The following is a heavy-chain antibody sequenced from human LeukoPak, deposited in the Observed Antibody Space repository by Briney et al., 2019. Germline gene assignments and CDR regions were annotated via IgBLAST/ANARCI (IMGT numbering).Heavy chain of an antibody. CDR2: IASSGSYT. CDR3: ARFETAVTPNPFDI. V-gene: IGHV3-21*01. D-gene: IGHD4-17*01. CDR1: GFTFRSYS. Sequence: GGSLGLSCAASGFTFRSYSMNWVRQAPGKGLEWVSSIASSGSYTYYIDSVRGRFTISRDNAKNSLYLQMHSLRAEDTAVYYCARFETAVTPNPFDIWGQGTMATVSS. J-gene: IGHJ3*02.